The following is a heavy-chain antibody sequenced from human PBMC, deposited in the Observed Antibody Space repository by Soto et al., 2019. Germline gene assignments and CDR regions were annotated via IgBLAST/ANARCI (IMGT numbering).Heavy chain of an antibody. CDR1: GFTFSIYA. Sequence: EVQLLESGGGLVQPGGSLRLSSAASGFTFSIYATNWVRQAPGKGLEWVSSISGSGDNTYYADSVKGRFTISKDNSKNTVSLQMNSLTVEDTALYYCAKSGQSSWANMDVWGKGTTVTVSS. CDR3: AKSGQSSWANMDV. D-gene: IGHD2-2*01. J-gene: IGHJ6*04. V-gene: IGHV3-23*01. CDR2: ISGSGDNT.